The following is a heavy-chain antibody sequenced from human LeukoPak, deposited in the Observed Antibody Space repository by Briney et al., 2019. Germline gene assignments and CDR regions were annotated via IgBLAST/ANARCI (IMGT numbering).Heavy chain of an antibody. J-gene: IGHJ5*02. CDR2: IYYSGST. D-gene: IGHD3-3*01. V-gene: IGHV4-59*01. CDR1: GGSISSYY. CDR3: ARDLASGWFGP. Sequence: SETLSLTCTVSGGSISSYYWSWIRQPPGKGLEWIGYIYYSGSTNYNPSLKSRVTISVDTSKNQFSLKLSSVTAADTAVYYCARDLASGWFGPWGQGTLVTVSS.